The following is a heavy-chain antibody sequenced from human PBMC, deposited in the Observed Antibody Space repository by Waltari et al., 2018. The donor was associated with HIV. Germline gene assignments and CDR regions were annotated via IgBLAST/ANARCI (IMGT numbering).Heavy chain of an antibody. D-gene: IGHD3-16*02. V-gene: IGHV3-53*01. CDR3: ARMQRFYGSEQSRYFYFGMDV. CDR2: LYSNGNT. CDR1: GFIVSDHH. J-gene: IGHJ6*02. Sequence: EVQLVESGGNSTRPGGSLRLSCVGSGFIVSDHHTSWVRQATGKGPEWVSVLYSNGNTLYGGSVKGRFTIFRDNSKNTLYLQMNTLRVDDTAVYYCARMQRFYGSEQSRYFYFGMDVWGQGTTVTVSS.